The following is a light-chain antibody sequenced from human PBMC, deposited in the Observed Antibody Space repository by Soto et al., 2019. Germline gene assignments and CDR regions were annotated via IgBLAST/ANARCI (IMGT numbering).Light chain of an antibody. V-gene: IGKV4-1*01. CDR3: QQYYSSSLT. J-gene: IGKJ4*01. Sequence: DIVMTQSPDSLAVSLGERATINCKSSQSVLYSSNNKNYLAWYQQKPGQPPKLLIYWASTRESGVPDRFTCSGSGTHFTLTISSLQAEDVAVYYGQQYYSSSLTFGGATKVEIK. CDR1: QSVLYSSNNKNY. CDR2: WAS.